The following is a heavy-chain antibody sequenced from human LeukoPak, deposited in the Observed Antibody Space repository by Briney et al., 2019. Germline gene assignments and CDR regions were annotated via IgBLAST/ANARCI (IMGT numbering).Heavy chain of an antibody. J-gene: IGHJ4*02. Sequence: ASVKVSRKASGYTFTGYYMHWVRQAPGQGLEWMGWINPNSGGTNYAQKFQGRVTMTRDTSISTAYMELSRLRSDDTAVYYCARSNNDYGELDYWGQGTLVTVPS. CDR2: INPNSGGT. CDR1: GYTFTGYY. V-gene: IGHV1-2*02. CDR3: ARSNNDYGELDY. D-gene: IGHD4-17*01.